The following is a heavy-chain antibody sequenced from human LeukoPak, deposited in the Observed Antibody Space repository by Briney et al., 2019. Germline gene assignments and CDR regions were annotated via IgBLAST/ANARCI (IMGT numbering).Heavy chain of an antibody. CDR1: GGTFSSYA. CDR2: IIPIFGTA. Sequence: SVKVSCKASGGTFSSYAISWVRQAPGQGLECMGGIIPIFGTANYAQKFQGRVTMTRDTSTSTVYMELSSLRSEDTAVYYCARDRGGYCSSTSCPEFDYWGQGTLVTVSS. D-gene: IGHD2-2*01. V-gene: IGHV1-69*05. CDR3: ARDRGGYCSSTSCPEFDY. J-gene: IGHJ4*02.